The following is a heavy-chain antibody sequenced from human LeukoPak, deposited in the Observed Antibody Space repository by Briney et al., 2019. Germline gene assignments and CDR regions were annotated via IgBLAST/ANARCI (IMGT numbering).Heavy chain of an antibody. CDR1: GYTFTSYG. V-gene: IGHV1-18*01. Sequence: ASVKFSCKASGYTFTSYGISWLRQAPGQGLEWMGWISAYNGNTTYAQKLQGRVNMTTDTSTSTASMALRSLRSDDTAVYYCARGGIGRAAASLGDFDYWGQGTLVTVSS. CDR2: ISAYNGNT. CDR3: ARGGIGRAAASLGDFDY. J-gene: IGHJ4*02. D-gene: IGHD6-13*01.